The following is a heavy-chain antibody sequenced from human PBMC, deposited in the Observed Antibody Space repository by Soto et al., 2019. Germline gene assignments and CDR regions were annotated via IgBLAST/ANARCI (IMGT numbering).Heavy chain of an antibody. CDR3: ARGGDCSSTSCYLGYYYYYMDV. V-gene: IGHV1-8*01. Sequence: EASVKVSCKASGYTFTSYDINWVRQATGQGLEWMGWMNPNSGNTGYAQKFQGRVTMTGNTSISTAYMELSSLRSEDTAVYYCARGGDCSSTSCYLGYYYYYMDVWGKGTTVTVSS. J-gene: IGHJ6*03. CDR2: MNPNSGNT. CDR1: GYTFTSYD. D-gene: IGHD2-2*01.